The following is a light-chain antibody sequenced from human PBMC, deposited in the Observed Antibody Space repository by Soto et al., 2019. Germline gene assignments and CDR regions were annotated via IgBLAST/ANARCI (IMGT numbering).Light chain of an antibody. J-gene: IGKJ2*01. V-gene: IGKV3-11*01. CDR2: DAS. CDR3: QQRSNWPPMYT. Sequence: DIVWTQSPATLSLSPGERATLSCRASQSVSSYLAWYQQRPGHVPRLLIYDASKRATGIPARFSASGSGTDFTLTISSLEPEDFAIYFCQQRSNWPPMYTFGQGTKLEIK. CDR1: QSVSSY.